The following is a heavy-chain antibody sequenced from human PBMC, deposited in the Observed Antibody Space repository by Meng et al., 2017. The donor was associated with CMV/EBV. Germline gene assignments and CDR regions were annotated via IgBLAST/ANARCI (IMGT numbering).Heavy chain of an antibody. CDR3: ARYYPSLPYYDFWSGYHHYYYYGMDV. CDR1: GFTFSDYY. Sequence: GGSLRLSCAASGFTFSDYYMSWIRQAPGKGLEWVSYISSSGSTIYYADSVKGRFTISRDNAKNSLYLQMNSLRAEDTAVYYCARYYPSLPYYDFWSGYHHYYYYGMDVWGQGTTVTVSS. D-gene: IGHD3-3*01. CDR2: ISSSGSTI. V-gene: IGHV3-11*04. J-gene: IGHJ6*02.